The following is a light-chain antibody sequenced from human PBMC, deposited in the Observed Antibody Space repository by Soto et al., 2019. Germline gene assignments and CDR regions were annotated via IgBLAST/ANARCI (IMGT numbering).Light chain of an antibody. CDR2: DTS. J-gene: IGKJ4*01. CDR3: QQYENLPPT. V-gene: IGKV1-33*01. Sequence: DIRMTQSPSSLSASVGDRITITCQASQDINNFLNWYQQKPGKAPRLLIYDTSNVEGGVPSRFSETGSGTDFTFTISSLQPEDIATYYCQQYENLPPTFGGGTKVEIK. CDR1: QDINNF.